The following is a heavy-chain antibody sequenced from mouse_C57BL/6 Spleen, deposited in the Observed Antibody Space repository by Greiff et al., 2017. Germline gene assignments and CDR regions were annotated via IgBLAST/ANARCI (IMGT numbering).Heavy chain of an antibody. V-gene: IGHV6-3*01. CDR3: TGRYFDY. CDR1: GFTFSNYW. J-gene: IGHJ2*01. Sequence: EVKVVESGGGLVQPGGSMKLSCVASGFTFSNYWMNWVRQSPEQGLEWVAQIRLKSDNYATHYAESVKGRFTISRDDSKSSVYLQMNNLRAEDTGIYYCTGRYFDYWGQGTTLTVSS. CDR2: IRLKSDNYAT.